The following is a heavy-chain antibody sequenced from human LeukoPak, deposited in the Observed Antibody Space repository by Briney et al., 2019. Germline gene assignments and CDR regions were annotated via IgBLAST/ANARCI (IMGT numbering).Heavy chain of an antibody. D-gene: IGHD4-17*01. J-gene: IGHJ4*02. V-gene: IGHV3-23*01. Sequence: GSLRLSCATSGFIFSNYAVNWVRQAPGKGLEWVSIISGSGDTTYYADSVKGRFTISRDNSKNTLYLQMNSLRAEDTAVYYCARDRFDGDYTEYFDYWGQGTLVTVSS. CDR3: ARDRFDGDYTEYFDY. CDR2: ISGSGDTT. CDR1: GFIFSNYA.